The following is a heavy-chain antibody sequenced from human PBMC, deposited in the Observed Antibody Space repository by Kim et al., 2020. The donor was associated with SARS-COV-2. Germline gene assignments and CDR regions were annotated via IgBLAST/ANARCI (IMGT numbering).Heavy chain of an antibody. V-gene: IGHV4-34*01. D-gene: IGHD2-15*01. CDR3: ARGRGVVVAATPYYFDY. J-gene: IGHJ4*02. Sequence: KSRVTKSVATSKNQFSLKLSSVTAADTAVYYCARGRGVVVAATPYYFDYWGQGTLVTVSS.